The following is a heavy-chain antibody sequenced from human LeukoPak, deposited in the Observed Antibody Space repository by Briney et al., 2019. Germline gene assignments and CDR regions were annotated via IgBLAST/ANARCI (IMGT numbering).Heavy chain of an antibody. J-gene: IGHJ1*01. CDR2: ISAYNGNT. CDR3: ARDRDTIAAAGTRGYFQH. Sequence: GASVKVSCKASGYTFTSYGISWVRQAPGQGLEWMGWISAYNGNTNYAQKLQGRVTMTTDTSTSTAYMELRSLRSDDTAVYYCARDRDTIAAAGTRGYFQHWGQGTLVTVSS. CDR1: GYTFTSYG. D-gene: IGHD6-13*01. V-gene: IGHV1-18*01.